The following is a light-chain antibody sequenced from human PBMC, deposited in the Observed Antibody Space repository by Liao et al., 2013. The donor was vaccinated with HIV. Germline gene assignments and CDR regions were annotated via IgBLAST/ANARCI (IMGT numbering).Light chain of an antibody. J-gene: IGLJ1*01. Sequence: SYELTQPPSVSVAPGQTARFTCGGNNIGSKSVHWYQQKPGQAPVLVIYQDTKRPSGIPERFSASNSGNTATLTISETQAMDEADYYCQAWDATATGYVFGSGTKVTVL. CDR2: QDT. CDR1: NIGSKS. CDR3: QAWDATATGYV. V-gene: IGLV3-21*01.